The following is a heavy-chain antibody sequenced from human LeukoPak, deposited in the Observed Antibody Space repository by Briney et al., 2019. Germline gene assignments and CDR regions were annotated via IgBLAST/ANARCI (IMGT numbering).Heavy chain of an antibody. CDR1: GYTFTTSW. V-gene: IGHV5-51*01. D-gene: IGHD6-19*01. CDR2: IYIGNSDT. CDR3: AKLYGSSILNSLES. J-gene: IGHJ4*02. Sequence: GESLKISCKGSGYTFTTSWVAWVRQVPGKGLDWMGVIYIGNSDTTYSPSFEGQVTISADRSTSSASLQWNSLKASHTAIYYCAKLYGSSILNSLESWGQGTLVTVSS.